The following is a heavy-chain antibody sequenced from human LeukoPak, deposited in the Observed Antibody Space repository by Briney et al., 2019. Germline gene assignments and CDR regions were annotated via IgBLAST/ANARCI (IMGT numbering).Heavy chain of an antibody. CDR2: IYSDSST. CDR1: ELTVSSNC. CDR3: ARDPPYSSSSNWFDP. J-gene: IGHJ5*02. D-gene: IGHD6-6*01. V-gene: IGHV3-66*01. Sequence: GGSLRLSCAASELTVSSNCMTWVRQAPGKGLEWVSFIYSDSSTYYADSVKGRFTISRDNAKNSLYLQMNSLRAEDTAVYYCARDPPYSSSSNWFDPWGQETLVTVSS.